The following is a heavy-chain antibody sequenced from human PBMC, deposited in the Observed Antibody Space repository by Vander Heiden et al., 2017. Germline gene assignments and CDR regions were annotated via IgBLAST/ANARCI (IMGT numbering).Heavy chain of an antibody. Sequence: EVQLVESGGGLVKPGGSLGLSCAASGFTFSAAWMTWVRQAPGKGLEWVGRIKSRTDGGTIDYAAPVKGRFTISRDDSKNTLYLQMNSLKTEDTAVYYCTLVGCRDGTCYPDDWGQGTLVTVSS. V-gene: IGHV3-15*01. D-gene: IGHD2-15*01. CDR2: IKSRTDGGTI. CDR1: GFTFSAAW. CDR3: TLVGCRDGTCYPDD. J-gene: IGHJ4*02.